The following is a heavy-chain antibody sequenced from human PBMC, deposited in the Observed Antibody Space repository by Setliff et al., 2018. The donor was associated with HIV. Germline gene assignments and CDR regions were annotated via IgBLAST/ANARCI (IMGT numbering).Heavy chain of an antibody. D-gene: IGHD2-21*02. CDR3: ARGRDFAGHDAYDI. CDR2: INHSGST. Sequence: SETLSLTCAVYNGSFSGYYWTWIRQPPGKGLEWIGEINHSGSTNYNPSLKSRVTISVDTSKNQFSLNLTSVTAADTAVYYCARGRDFAGHDAYDIWGQGTMVTVSS. J-gene: IGHJ3*02. V-gene: IGHV4-34*01. CDR1: NGSFSGYY.